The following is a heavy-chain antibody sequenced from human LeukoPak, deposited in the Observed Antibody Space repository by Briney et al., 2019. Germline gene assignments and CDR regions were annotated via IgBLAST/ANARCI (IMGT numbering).Heavy chain of an antibody. V-gene: IGHV4-39*01. CDR3: ARRSPVLLWFGESHYFDY. CDR2: IYYSGST. J-gene: IGHJ4*02. Sequence: PSETLSLTCTVSGVSISSSSYYWGWIRQPPGKGLEWIGSIYYSGSTYYNPSLKSRVTISVDTSKNQFSLKLSSVTAADTAVYYCARRSPVLLWFGESHYFDYWGQGTLVTVSS. D-gene: IGHD3-10*01. CDR1: GVSISSSSYY.